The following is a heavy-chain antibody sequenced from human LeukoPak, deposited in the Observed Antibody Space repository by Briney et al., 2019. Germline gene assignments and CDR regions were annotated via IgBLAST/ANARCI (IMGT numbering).Heavy chain of an antibody. J-gene: IGHJ6*02. D-gene: IGHD2-2*01. CDR2: INPNSGGT. Sequence: ASVKVSCKASGYTFTAYYMQWVRQAPGQGLEWMGWINPNSGGTNYAQKFQGRVTMTRDTSISTAYMELSKLRSDDTAVYYCARDHCSANSCYEDYYNGVDVWGQETTVTVSS. CDR3: ARDHCSANSCYEDYYNGVDV. V-gene: IGHV1-2*02. CDR1: GYTFTAYY.